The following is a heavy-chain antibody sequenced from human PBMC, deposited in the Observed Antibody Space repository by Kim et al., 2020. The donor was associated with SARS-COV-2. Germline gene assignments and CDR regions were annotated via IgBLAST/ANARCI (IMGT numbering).Heavy chain of an antibody. CDR1: GYTFTNTW. J-gene: IGHJ6*02. CDR2: VNPGDSRT. V-gene: IGHV5-51*01. CDR3: GRHSDYYYVSGDPGSYYGYGMDV. Sequence: GESLKISCKGSGYTFTNTWIGWVRQMPGKGLEWMGIVNPGDSRTKYSPSFQGQVTISVDKSIRTAYLQWSSLRASDTAMYYCGRHSDYYYVSGDPGSYYGYGMDVWGQGTTVTVSS. D-gene: IGHD3-10*01.